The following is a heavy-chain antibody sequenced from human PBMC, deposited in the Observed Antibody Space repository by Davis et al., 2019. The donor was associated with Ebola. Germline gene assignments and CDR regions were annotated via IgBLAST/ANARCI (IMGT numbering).Heavy chain of an antibody. CDR1: GGSFSGYY. CDR2: ISNSISTV. J-gene: IGHJ5*02. CDR3: AKDWGYCTGDACYLDP. V-gene: IGHV3-11*01. Sequence: GGSLRLSCAVYGGSFSGYYWSWIRQAPGKGLEWISYISNSISTVYYADSVKGRFTISRDNAKNSLFLQMNSLRVEDTAVYYCAKDWGYCTGDACYLDPWGQGTLVTVSS. D-gene: IGHD2-8*02.